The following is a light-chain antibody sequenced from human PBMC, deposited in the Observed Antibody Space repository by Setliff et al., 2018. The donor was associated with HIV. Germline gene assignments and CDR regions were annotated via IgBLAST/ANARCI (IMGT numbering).Light chain of an antibody. Sequence: QSALTQPASVSGSPGQSITISCTGTGSDVGSYNYVSWYQQHPGKAPKLIIYEVRNRPPGISNRFSGSKSGNTASLTISGLQAEDEADYYCSSYAISNTLPFGTGTKVTVL. J-gene: IGLJ1*01. V-gene: IGLV2-14*01. CDR1: GSDVGSYNY. CDR2: EVR. CDR3: SSYAISNTLP.